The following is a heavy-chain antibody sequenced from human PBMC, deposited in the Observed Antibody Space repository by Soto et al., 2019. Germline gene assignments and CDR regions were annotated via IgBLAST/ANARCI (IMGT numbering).Heavy chain of an antibody. CDR3: ARDVDWTTVIAY. CDR2: IKQDGSEK. D-gene: IGHD4-4*01. CDR1: GFTFSSYA. Sequence: GGSLRLSCAASGFTFSSYAMSWVRQAPGKGLEWVANIKQDGSEKYYVDSVKGRFTISRDNAKNSLYLQMNGLRAEDTGVYYCARDVDWTTVIAYWGQGTLVTVSS. J-gene: IGHJ4*02. V-gene: IGHV3-7*01.